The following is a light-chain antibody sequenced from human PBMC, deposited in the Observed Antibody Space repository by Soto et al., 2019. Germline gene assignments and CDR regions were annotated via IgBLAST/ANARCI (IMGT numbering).Light chain of an antibody. V-gene: IGKV2-28*01. J-gene: IGKJ4*01. CDR3: QQRSNWIT. CDR1: QSLLQSNGYNY. Sequence: DIVMTQSPLSLPVTPGEPASISCRSSQSLLQSNGYNYLDWYLQKPGQSPQLLIYLGSNRASGVPDRFSGSGSGTDFTLTISSLEPEDFAVYYCQQRSNWITFGGGTKVDIK. CDR2: LGS.